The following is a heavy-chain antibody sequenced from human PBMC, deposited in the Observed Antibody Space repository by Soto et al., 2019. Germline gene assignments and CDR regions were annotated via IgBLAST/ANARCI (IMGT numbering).Heavy chain of an antibody. V-gene: IGHV3-48*01. CDR2: ISFVRNTI. CDR1: GFTFSSYS. CDR3: ARVPDGDNNWFDL. J-gene: IGHJ5*02. D-gene: IGHD4-17*01. Sequence: EVQLVESGGGLVQPGGSLRLSCGVSGFTFSSYSMNWVRQAPGKGLEWVSYISFVRNTIHYTESVEGRFTISRDNAKNSMYLQTNSMRAEDAAVYYCARVPDGDNNWFDLWGQGTLVTVSS.